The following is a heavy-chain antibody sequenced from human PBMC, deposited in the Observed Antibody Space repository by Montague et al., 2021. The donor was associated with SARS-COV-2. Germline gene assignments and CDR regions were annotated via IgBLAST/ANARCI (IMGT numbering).Heavy chain of an antibody. CDR1: GGSISSSSYY. Sequence: SETLSLTCTVSGGSISSSSYYWGWIRQPPGKGLEWIGSIYYSGSTYYNPSLKSRVTISVDTSKNQFSLKLSSVTAADTAVYYCARQVPGRYFEWILYGLDVWGQGTTGTVSS. CDR2: IYYSGST. J-gene: IGHJ6*02. CDR3: ARQVPGRYFEWILYGLDV. V-gene: IGHV4-39*01. D-gene: IGHD3-9*01.